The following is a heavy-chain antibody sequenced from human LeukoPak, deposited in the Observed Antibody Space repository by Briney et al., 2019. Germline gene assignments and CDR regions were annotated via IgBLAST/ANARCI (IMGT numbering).Heavy chain of an antibody. Sequence: SETLSLTCSVSGGFSSSYYWSWIRQPPGKGLEWIGCIHHSGSTNYNPSLKSRVTISVDTSKNQFSLKLSSVTAADTAVYYCARRYTYGSLGFDYWGQGTLVTVSS. D-gene: IGHD5-18*01. CDR1: GGFSSSYY. V-gene: IGHV4-59*01. CDR2: IHHSGST. J-gene: IGHJ4*02. CDR3: ARRYTYGSLGFDY.